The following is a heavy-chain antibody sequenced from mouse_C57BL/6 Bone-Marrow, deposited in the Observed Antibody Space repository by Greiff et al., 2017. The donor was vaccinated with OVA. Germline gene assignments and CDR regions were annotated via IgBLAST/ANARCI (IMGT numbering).Heavy chain of an antibody. D-gene: IGHD1-3*01. CDR2: IYPRSGNT. Sequence: QVQLKQSGAELARPGASVKLSCKASGYTFTSYGISWVKQRTGQGLEWIGEIYPRSGNTYYNEKFKGKATLTADKSSSTAYMELRSLSSEDSAVFFCARGYIFSCAVDYWCRKTSDTVSS. CDR3: ARGYIFSCAVDY. CDR1: GYTFTSYG. J-gene: IGHJ4*01. V-gene: IGHV1-81*01.